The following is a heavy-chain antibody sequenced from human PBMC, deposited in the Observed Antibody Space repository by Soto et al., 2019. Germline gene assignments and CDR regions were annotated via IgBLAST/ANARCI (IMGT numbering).Heavy chain of an antibody. CDR3: ARIGGKSYYDFWSGYPAFDY. J-gene: IGHJ4*02. V-gene: IGHV4-31*03. Sequence: QVQLQESGPGLVKPSQTLSLTCTVSGGSISNASYYWSWIRQHPKKGLEWIGYIYYSGSTYYNPSLKSRVSISVDSSKNHFSLRRSSVTAADTAVYYCARIGGKSYYDFWSGYPAFDYWGQGTAVTVSS. D-gene: IGHD3-3*01. CDR1: GGSISNASYY. CDR2: IYYSGST.